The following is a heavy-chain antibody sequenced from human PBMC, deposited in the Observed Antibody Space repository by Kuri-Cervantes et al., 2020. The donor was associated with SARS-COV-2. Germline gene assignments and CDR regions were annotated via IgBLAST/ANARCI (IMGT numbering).Heavy chain of an antibody. CDR3: ARATYGDYDH. D-gene: IGHD4-17*01. J-gene: IGHJ5*02. Sequence: SETLSLTCTVSGGSISSSSYYWGWIRQPPGKGLEWIGSIYYSGSTYYNPSLKSRVTISVDTSKNQFSLKLSSVTAADTAVYYCARATYGDYDHWGQGTLVTVSS. CDR1: GGSISSSSYY. CDR2: IYYSGST. V-gene: IGHV4-39*07.